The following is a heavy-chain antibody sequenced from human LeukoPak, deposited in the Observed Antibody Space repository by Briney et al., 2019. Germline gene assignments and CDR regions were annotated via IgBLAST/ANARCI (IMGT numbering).Heavy chain of an antibody. J-gene: IGHJ4*02. CDR2: IGGSGGGT. D-gene: IGHD2-2*02. V-gene: IGHV3-23*01. CDR1: GFTFSSYA. CDR3: AKQKTYTATYNYFDY. Sequence: GGSLRLSCAVSGFTFSSYAMSWVRQAPGKGLERVSGIGGSGGGTYYADSVKGRFTISRDNSKNTLYLQVNSLRAEDTAFYYCAKQKTYTATYNYFDYWGQGTLVAVSS.